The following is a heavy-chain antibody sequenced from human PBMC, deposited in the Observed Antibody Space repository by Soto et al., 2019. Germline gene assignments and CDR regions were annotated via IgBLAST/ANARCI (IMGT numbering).Heavy chain of an antibody. J-gene: IGHJ6*03. CDR3: AREWDYFYMDG. CDR2: ISPNLGIA. V-gene: IGHV1-18*01. Sequence: ASVKVSCKASGYTFSSHGISWVRQAPGQGLEWMGRISPNLGIANYAQKLQGRVTMTADTSTSTAYMELRSRRSDDTAVDYCAREWDYFYMDGWGKRTKVTVSS. CDR1: GYTFSSHG.